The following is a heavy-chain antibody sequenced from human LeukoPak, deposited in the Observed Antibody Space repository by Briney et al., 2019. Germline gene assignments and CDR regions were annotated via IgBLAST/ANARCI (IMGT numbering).Heavy chain of an antibody. CDR2: INHSGST. D-gene: IGHD3-10*01. CDR1: GGYFSGYY. Sequence: PAETLSLTCAVYGGYFSGYYWSWIRQPPGKGLEWIGEINHSGSTNYNPSLKSRPTISVDTYKNKFSLKLRSVTAADTAVYYCARGITNYYYYYYMDVWGKGTTVTVSS. J-gene: IGHJ6*03. V-gene: IGHV4-34*01. CDR3: ARGITNYYYYYYMDV.